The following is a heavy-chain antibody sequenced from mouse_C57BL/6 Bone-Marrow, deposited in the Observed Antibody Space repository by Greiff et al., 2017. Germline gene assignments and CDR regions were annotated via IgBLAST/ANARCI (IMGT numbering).Heavy chain of an antibody. V-gene: IGHV2-5*01. J-gene: IGHJ3*01. CDR1: GFSLTSYG. CDR3: AKIYDGYSAGFAY. CDR2: IWRGGST. Sequence: QVQLQQSGPGLVQPSQSLSITCTVSGFSLTSYGVHWVRQSPGKGLEWLGVIWRGGSTDYNAAFMSRLSITKDNSKSHVFFKMNSLQADDTAIYYCAKIYDGYSAGFAYWGQGTLVTVSA. D-gene: IGHD2-3*01.